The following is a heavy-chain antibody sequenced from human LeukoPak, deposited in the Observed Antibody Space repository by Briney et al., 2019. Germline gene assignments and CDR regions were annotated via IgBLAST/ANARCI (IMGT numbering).Heavy chain of an antibody. V-gene: IGHV3-66*01. D-gene: IGHD3-10*01. CDR1: GFTVSSSY. Sequence: PGGSLRLSCAASGFTVSSSYMTWVRQAPGKGLEWVSIIYSGGNTYYADSVQGRFTTSRDNAKNTLYLQMNSLRAEDTAAYYCVRGNFNGGIDYWGQGTLVTVSS. J-gene: IGHJ4*02. CDR2: IYSGGNT. CDR3: VRGNFNGGIDY.